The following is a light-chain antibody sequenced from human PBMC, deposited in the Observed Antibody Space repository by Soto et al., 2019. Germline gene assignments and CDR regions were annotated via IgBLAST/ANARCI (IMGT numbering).Light chain of an antibody. V-gene: IGKV1-9*01. CDR2: AAS. CDR1: QVISTS. Sequence: GESVTITCRASQVISTSLAWYQVKPGKAPKLLIYAASTLESGVPSRFSATVSGTEFSLTITSLQPEDFATYYCLQHYTYPRTFGQGTKV. J-gene: IGKJ1*01. CDR3: LQHYTYPRT.